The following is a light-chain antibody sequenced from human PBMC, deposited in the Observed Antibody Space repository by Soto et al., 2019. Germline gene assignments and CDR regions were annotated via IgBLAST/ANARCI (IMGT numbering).Light chain of an antibody. CDR3: SSYTSSSTLLYV. CDR1: SSDVGGYNY. Sequence: QSVLTQPASVSGSPGQSITISCTGTSSDVGGYNYVSWYQQHPGKAPKLMIYDGSNRPSGVSNRFSGSKSGNTASLTISGLQAEDEADYYCSSYTSSSTLLYVFGTGTKLTVL. CDR2: DGS. V-gene: IGLV2-14*01. J-gene: IGLJ1*01.